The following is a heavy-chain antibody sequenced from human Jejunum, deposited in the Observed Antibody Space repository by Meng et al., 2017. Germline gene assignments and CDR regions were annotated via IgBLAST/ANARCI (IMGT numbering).Heavy chain of an antibody. V-gene: IGHV3-30*01. D-gene: IGHD2-21*02. J-gene: IGHJ4*01. Sequence: GGSLRLSCAASGFSFSSYVMHWVRQAPGKGLEWVAVISYDGTNKYYADSVKGRFTISRDNSKNTLYLQMNSLRAEDTAVYYCARSFRPRGVTAGLDHWGHGTQVTGSS. CDR1: GFSFSSYV. CDR3: ARSFRPRGVTAGLDH. CDR2: ISYDGTNK.